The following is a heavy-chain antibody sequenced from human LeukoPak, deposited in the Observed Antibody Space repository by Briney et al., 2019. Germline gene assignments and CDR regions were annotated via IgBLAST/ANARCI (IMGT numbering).Heavy chain of an antibody. CDR1: GGSFSGYY. Sequence: PSETLSLTCAVYGGSFSGYYWSWIRQPPGKGLEWIGEINHSGSTNYNPSLKSRVTISEDTSKNQFSLKLSSVTAADTAVYYCARPIYYYGSGSFAYWGQGTLVTVSS. CDR2: INHSGST. CDR3: ARPIYYYGSGSFAY. V-gene: IGHV4-34*01. D-gene: IGHD3-10*01. J-gene: IGHJ4*02.